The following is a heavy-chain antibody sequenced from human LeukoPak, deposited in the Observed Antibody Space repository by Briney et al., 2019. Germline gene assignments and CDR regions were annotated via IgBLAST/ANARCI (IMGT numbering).Heavy chain of an antibody. Sequence: PGGSLRLSCAASGFTFSSYGMHWVRQAPGKGLEWVAVISYDGSNKYYADSVKGRFTISRDNPKNTLYLQMNSLRAEDTAVYYCAKVASVTMVRGASDYWGQGTLVTVSS. CDR1: GFTFSSYG. CDR3: AKVASVTMVRGASDY. CDR2: ISYDGSNK. J-gene: IGHJ4*02. D-gene: IGHD3-10*01. V-gene: IGHV3-30*18.